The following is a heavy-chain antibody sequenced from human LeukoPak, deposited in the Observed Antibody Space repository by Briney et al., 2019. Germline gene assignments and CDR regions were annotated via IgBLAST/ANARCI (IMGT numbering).Heavy chain of an antibody. V-gene: IGHV3-23*01. CDR3: AKDEKWLRLTGIMDY. J-gene: IGHJ4*02. D-gene: IGHD5-12*01. CDR2: ISGSGGST. CDR1: GFTFSSYA. Sequence: GGSLRLSCAASGFTFSSYAMSWVRQAPGKGLEWVSAISGSGGSTYYADSVKGRFTISRDNSKNTLYLQMNSLRAEDTAVYYCAKDEKWLRLTGIMDYWGQGTLVTVSS.